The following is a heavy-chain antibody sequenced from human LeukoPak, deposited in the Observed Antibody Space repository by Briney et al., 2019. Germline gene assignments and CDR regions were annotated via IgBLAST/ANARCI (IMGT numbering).Heavy chain of an antibody. V-gene: IGHV4-4*07. CDR1: GGSISSYY. J-gene: IGHJ6*03. D-gene: IGHD5-18*01. Sequence: SETLSLTCTVSGGSISSYYWSWIRQPAGGGLEWIGRISTIGITNYNPSLISRVTISIDTSKNQFSLKLSSVTAADTAVYYCARTEESGYSYRYFGYYYYMDVWGKGTTVTVSS. CDR3: ARTEESGYSYRYFGYYYYMDV. CDR2: ISTIGIT.